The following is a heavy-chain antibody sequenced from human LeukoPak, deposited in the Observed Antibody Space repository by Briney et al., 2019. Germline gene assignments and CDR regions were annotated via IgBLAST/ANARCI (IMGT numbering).Heavy chain of an antibody. V-gene: IGHV1-8*02. Sequence: ASVKVSCKASGGTFSSYAISWVRQAPGQGLEWMGWMNPNSGNTGYAQKFQGRVTTTRNTSISTAYMELSSLRSEDTAVYYCARGLRYCSGGRCYFSPPYYYYMDVWGKGTTVTISS. CDR3: ARGLRYCSGGRCYFSPPYYYYMDV. D-gene: IGHD2-15*01. CDR1: GGTFSSYA. J-gene: IGHJ6*03. CDR2: MNPNSGNT.